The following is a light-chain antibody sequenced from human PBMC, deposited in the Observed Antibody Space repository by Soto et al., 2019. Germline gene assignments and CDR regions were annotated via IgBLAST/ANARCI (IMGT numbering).Light chain of an antibody. V-gene: IGKV1-17*03. J-gene: IGKJ4*01. CDR2: GAS. Sequence: DIQMTQSPSAMSASVGDRVTITCRASQGINNYLVWFQQKPWRVPKRLISGASRLQPWVPSRFSGSGFATDLTLTISTLPPEDFATYSCLHHSTSPLAIGGGTKVEI. CDR3: LHHSTSPLA. CDR1: QGINNY.